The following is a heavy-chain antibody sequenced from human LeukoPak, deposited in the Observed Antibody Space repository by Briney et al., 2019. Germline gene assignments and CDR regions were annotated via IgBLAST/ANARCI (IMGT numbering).Heavy chain of an antibody. D-gene: IGHD7-27*01. CDR1: GGTFSSYA. CDR2: IIPIFGTA. Sequence: RASVKVSCKASGGTFSSYAISWVRQAPGQGLEWMRGIIPIFGTANYAQKFQGRVTITADESTSTAYMELSSLKSEDTAVYYCARRKLGSSFDYWGQGTLVTVSS. J-gene: IGHJ4*02. CDR3: ARRKLGSSFDY. V-gene: IGHV1-69*13.